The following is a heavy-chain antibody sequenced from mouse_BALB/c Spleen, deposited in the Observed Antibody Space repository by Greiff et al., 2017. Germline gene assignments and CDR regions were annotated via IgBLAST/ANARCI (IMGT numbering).Heavy chain of an antibody. CDR2: INPSNGRT. V-gene: IGHV1S81*02. Sequence: QVQLQQPGAELVKPGASVKLSCKASGYTFTSYWMHWVKQRPGQGLEWIGEINPSNGRTNYNEKFKSKATLTVDKSSSTAYMQLSSLTSEDSAVYYCERKAYRYDEGYAMDYWGQGTSVTVSS. CDR1: GYTFTSYW. J-gene: IGHJ4*01. D-gene: IGHD2-14*01. CDR3: ERKAYRYDEGYAMDY.